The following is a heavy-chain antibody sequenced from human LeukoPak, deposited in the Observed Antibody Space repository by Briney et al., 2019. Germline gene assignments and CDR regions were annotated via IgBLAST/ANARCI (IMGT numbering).Heavy chain of an antibody. V-gene: IGHV1-2*02. CDR3: ARDTYGGSYFPLPY. J-gene: IGHJ4*02. Sequence: GASVKVSCEASGYTFSGYYIHWVRQAPGQGLEWMGWLSPKSGATKYAQKFQGRVTLTRDLSLSTAYMELNSLTSDDTAVYYCARDTYGGSYFPLPYWGQGALVTVSS. D-gene: IGHD1-26*01. CDR2: LSPKSGAT. CDR1: GYTFSGYY.